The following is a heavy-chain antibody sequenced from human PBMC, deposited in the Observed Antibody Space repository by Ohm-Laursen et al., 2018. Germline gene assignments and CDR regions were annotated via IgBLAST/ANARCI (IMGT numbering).Heavy chain of an antibody. CDR2: MHHSGAT. Sequence: PPGTLSLTCAVYGGSFSGYYWTWIRQVPGEGLEWIAYMHHSGATYYNPSLKSRVAISVEVSKNQFSLKLSSVTAADTAVYYCARAQNTMVRGVIPRPNWFDPWGQGTLVTVSS. D-gene: IGHD3-10*01. CDR3: ARAQNTMVRGVIPRPNWFDP. J-gene: IGHJ5*02. V-gene: IGHV4-34*01. CDR1: GGSFSGYY.